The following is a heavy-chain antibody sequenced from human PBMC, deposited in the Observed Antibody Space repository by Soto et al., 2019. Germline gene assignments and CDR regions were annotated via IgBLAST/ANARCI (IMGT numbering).Heavy chain of an antibody. CDR2: INHSGST. V-gene: IGHV4-34*01. D-gene: IGHD5-12*01. J-gene: IGHJ6*02. Sequence: QVQLQQWGAGLLKPSETLSLTCAVYGGSFSGYYWSWIRQPPGKGLEWIGEINHSGSTNYNPSLKSRVTISVDTSKNQFSLKLSSVTAADTAVYYCARMSGGYVRYYYYGMDVWGQGTTVTVSS. CDR1: GGSFSGYY. CDR3: ARMSGGYVRYYYYGMDV.